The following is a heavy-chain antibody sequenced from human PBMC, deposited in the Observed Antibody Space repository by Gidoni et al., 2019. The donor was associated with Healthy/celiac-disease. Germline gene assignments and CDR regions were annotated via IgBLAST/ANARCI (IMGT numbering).Heavy chain of an antibody. D-gene: IGHD1-26*01. Sequence: QVQLRESGPGLVKPSETLSLTCTVSGYSISSGYYWGWIRQPPGKGLEWIGSIYHSGSTYYNPSLKSRVTISVDTSKNQFSLKLSSVTAADTAVYYCARDARYSGRSGWYFDLWGRGTLVTVSS. V-gene: IGHV4-38-2*02. J-gene: IGHJ2*01. CDR3: ARDARYSGRSGWYFDL. CDR1: GYSISSGYY. CDR2: IYHSGST.